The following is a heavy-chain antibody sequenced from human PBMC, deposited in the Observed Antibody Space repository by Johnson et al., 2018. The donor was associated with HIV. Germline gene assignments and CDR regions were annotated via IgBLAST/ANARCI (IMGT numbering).Heavy chain of an antibody. D-gene: IGHD6-13*01. V-gene: IGHV3-30*04. CDR3: ARGIAAAPLWAFDI. CDR2: ISYDGSNK. CDR1: GFTFSSYA. Sequence: QVQLVESGGGVVQPGRSLRLSCAASGFTFSSYAMHWVRQAPGKGLEWVAVISYDGSNKYYADSVKGRFTISRDNSKNTLYLQMNSRRAEDTAVYYCARGIAAAPLWAFDIWGQGTMVTVSS. J-gene: IGHJ3*02.